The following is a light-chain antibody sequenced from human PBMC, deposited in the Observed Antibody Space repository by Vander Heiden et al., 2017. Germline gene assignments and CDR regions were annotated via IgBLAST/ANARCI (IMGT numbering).Light chain of an antibody. CDR3: AAWDDSLSGYV. CDR1: SSNIGSNY. Sequence: QSVLTQPPSASGSPGQRVTISCSGSSSNIGSNYVYWYHQLPGTAPKLLIHRNNQRPSGVPDRFSGSKSGTSASLAISGLRSEDEADYYCAAWDDSLSGYVFGTGTKVNVL. CDR2: RNN. J-gene: IGLJ1*01. V-gene: IGLV1-47*01.